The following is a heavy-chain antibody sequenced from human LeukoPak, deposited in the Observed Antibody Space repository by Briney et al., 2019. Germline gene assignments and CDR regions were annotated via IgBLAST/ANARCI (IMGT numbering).Heavy chain of an antibody. CDR1: GGSISSYY. CDR2: IYYSGST. D-gene: IGHD6-19*01. CDR3: AREVEQWLDN. V-gene: IGHV4-59*01. J-gene: IGHJ4*02. Sequence: PSETLSLTCTVSGGSISSYYWSWIRQPPGKGLEWIGYIYYSGSTNYNPSLKSRVTISVDTSKNQFSLKLNSVTAADTAVYYCAREVEQWLDNWGQGTLVTVSS.